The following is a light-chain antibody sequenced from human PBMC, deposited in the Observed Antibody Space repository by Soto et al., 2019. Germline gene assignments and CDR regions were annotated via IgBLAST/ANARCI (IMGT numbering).Light chain of an antibody. V-gene: IGKV1-5*01. CDR2: DAS. CDR3: QQYNSYSST. Sequence: DIQMTQSPSTLTASVGNTVTITCRASQRISSWLAWYQQKPGKAPKLLIYDASSLESGVPSRFSGSGSGTEFTLTISSLQPDDFATYYCQQYNSYSSTFGQGTKVDIK. J-gene: IGKJ1*01. CDR1: QRISSW.